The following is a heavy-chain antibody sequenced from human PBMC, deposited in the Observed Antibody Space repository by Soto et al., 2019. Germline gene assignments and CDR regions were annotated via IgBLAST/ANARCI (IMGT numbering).Heavy chain of an antibody. J-gene: IGHJ4*02. CDR3: VKDLYRSSTMPCLDH. CDR1: GFIFNNSG. Sequence: GGSLRLSCKASGFIFNNSGMSWVRQAPGKGLEWVSGISDSGDSTYYADSMRGRFTISRDNSKNTLYLQMNSLRPEDTAMYYCVKDLYRSSTMPCLDHWGQGALVTVSS. CDR2: ISDSGDST. D-gene: IGHD2-2*01. V-gene: IGHV3-23*01.